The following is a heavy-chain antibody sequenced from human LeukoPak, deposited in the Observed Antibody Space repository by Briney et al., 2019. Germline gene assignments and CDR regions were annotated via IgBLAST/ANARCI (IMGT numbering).Heavy chain of an antibody. CDR3: ARLAYYYDRSGYALGTIDY. V-gene: IGHV4-39*01. J-gene: IGHJ4*02. Sequence: SETLSLTCTVSGGSISSSSYYWGWIRQPPGKGLEWIGSIYYSGSTYYSPSLKSRVTISVDMSKNQFSLRLSSLTAADTAVYYCARLAYYYDRSGYALGTIDYWGQGTLVTVSS. CDR1: GGSISSSSYY. CDR2: IYYSGST. D-gene: IGHD3-22*01.